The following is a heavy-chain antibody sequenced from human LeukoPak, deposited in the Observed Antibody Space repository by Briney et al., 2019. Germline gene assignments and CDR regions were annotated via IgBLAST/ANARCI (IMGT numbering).Heavy chain of an antibody. CDR3: ATDHGSTSCYCGASDL. CDR1: GFIFSAYA. V-gene: IGHV3-15*01. CDR2: IKSKTDGGTA. D-gene: IGHD2-2*01. Sequence: PGGSLRLSCAASGFIFSAYAIHWIRQAPGKGLEWVGRIKSKTDGGTADYAAPVKGRFTISRDDSKKAMYLQMNSLRTEDTAVYYCATDHGSTSCYCGASDLWDQGTMVIVSS. J-gene: IGHJ3*01.